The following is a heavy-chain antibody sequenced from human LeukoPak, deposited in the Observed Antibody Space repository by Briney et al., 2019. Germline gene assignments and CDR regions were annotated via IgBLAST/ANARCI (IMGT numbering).Heavy chain of an antibody. Sequence: GGSLRLSCAASGFTSSSYAMHWVRQAPGKGLEWVAVISYDGSNKYYADSVKGRFTISRDNAKNSLYLQMNSLRAEGTAVYYCARGFKGFTAAGKVIEDYWGQGTLVTVSS. CDR3: ARGFKGFTAAGKVIEDY. J-gene: IGHJ4*02. CDR2: ISYDGSNK. V-gene: IGHV3-30-3*01. CDR1: GFTSSSYA. D-gene: IGHD6-13*01.